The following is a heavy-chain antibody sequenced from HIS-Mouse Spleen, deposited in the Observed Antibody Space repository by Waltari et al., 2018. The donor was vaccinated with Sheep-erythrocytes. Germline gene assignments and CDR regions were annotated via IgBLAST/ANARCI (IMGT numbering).Heavy chain of an antibody. CDR1: GFTFSSYA. D-gene: IGHD2-15*01. CDR3: AKDGGSLGYCSGGSCYYFDY. J-gene: IGHJ4*02. Sequence: EVQLLESGGGLVQPGGSLRLSCAASGFTFSSYAMSWVRQAPGKGLEWVSALSGSGGSTYYAESVKGRFTISRDKSKNTLYLQMNSLRAEDTAVYYCAKDGGSLGYCSGGSCYYFDYWGQGTLVTVSS. CDR2: LSGSGGST. V-gene: IGHV3-23*01.